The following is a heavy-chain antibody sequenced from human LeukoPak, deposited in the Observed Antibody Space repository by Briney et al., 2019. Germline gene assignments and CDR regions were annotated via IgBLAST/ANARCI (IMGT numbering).Heavy chain of an antibody. J-gene: IGHJ4*02. D-gene: IGHD5-18*01. Sequence: PSETLPLTCAVYGGSFSGYYWSWIRQPPGKGLEWIGEINHSGSTNYNPSLKSRVTISVDTSKNQFSLKLSSVTAADTAVYYCARLYRRGYSYGSLFDYWGQGTLVTVSS. CDR2: INHSGST. CDR1: GGSFSGYY. CDR3: ARLYRRGYSYGSLFDY. V-gene: IGHV4-34*01.